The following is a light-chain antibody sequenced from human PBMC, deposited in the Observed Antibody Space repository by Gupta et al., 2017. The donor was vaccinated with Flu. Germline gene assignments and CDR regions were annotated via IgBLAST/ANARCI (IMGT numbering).Light chain of an antibody. CDR3: RQAIQTPQT. CDR2: LGS. Sequence: DIVMTQSPLSLPVTPGEPASISCRSSQSLLHSNGYNYLDWYLQKPGQSPQLLIYLGSNRSSGVPDRFSGSGSGTDFTLKISRVEAEDVGVYYCRQAIQTPQTFGQGTKVEIK. CDR1: QSLLHSNGYNY. J-gene: IGKJ1*01. V-gene: IGKV2-28*01.